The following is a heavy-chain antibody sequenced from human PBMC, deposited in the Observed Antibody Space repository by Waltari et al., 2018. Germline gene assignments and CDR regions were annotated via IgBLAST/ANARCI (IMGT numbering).Heavy chain of an antibody. CDR2: MNPNSGNT. CDR1: GYTFTSYD. J-gene: IGHJ3*02. CDR3: DSLVGASRASAFDI. V-gene: IGHV1-8*01. D-gene: IGHD1-26*01. Sequence: QVQLVQSGAEVKKPGASVKVSCKASGYTFTSYDINWVRQATGQGLEWMGWMNPNSGNTGYAQKFQGRVTMTRNTSISTAYMELSSLRSEDTAVYYCDSLVGASRASAFDIWGQGTMVTVSS.